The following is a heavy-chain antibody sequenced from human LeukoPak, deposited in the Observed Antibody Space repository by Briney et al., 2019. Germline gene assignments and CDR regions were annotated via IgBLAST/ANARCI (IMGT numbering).Heavy chain of an antibody. D-gene: IGHD2-21*02. CDR3: ATQRHIVVVTAIGDAFDI. J-gene: IGHJ3*02. CDR1: GGTFSSYA. Sequence: AASVKVSCKASGGTFSSYAISWVRQAPGQGLEWMGRIIPILGIANYAQKFQGRVTITADKSTSTAYMELSSLRSEDTAVYYCATQRHIVVVTAIGDAFDIWGQGTMVTVSS. V-gene: IGHV1-69*04. CDR2: IIPILGIA.